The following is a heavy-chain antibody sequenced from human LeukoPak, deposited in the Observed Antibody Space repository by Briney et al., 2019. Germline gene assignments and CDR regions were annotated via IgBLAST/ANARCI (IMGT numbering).Heavy chain of an antibody. CDR1: GFTFSSYD. CDR2: IGTAGDT. V-gene: IGHV3-13*04. J-gene: IGHJ6*02. Sequence: GGSLRLSCAASGFTFSSYDMHWVRQATGKGLEWVSAIGTAGDTYYPGSVKGRFTISRENAKNSLYLQMNSLRAGDTAVYYCAREPRWFGDLYGVDVWGQGTTVTVSS. D-gene: IGHD3-10*01. CDR3: AREPRWFGDLYGVDV.